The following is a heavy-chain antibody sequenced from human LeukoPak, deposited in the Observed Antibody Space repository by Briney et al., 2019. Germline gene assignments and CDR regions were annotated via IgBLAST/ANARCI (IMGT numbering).Heavy chain of an antibody. Sequence: GASVKVSCKASGGTFSTFPISWVRQAPGQGLEWMGWISAYNGNTNYAQKLQGRVTMTTDTSTSTAYMELRSLRSDDTAVYYCASSMVAVAPGDYWGQGTLVTVSS. V-gene: IGHV1-18*01. CDR3: ASSMVAVAPGDY. CDR2: ISAYNGNT. D-gene: IGHD6-19*01. J-gene: IGHJ4*02. CDR1: GGTFSTFP.